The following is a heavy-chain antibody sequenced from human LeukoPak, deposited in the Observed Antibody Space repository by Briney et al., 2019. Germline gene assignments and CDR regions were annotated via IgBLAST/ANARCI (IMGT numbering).Heavy chain of an antibody. J-gene: IGHJ6*03. D-gene: IGHD6-19*01. CDR2: IYYTGST. CDR1: SVSVSVLSHY. Sequence: SETLSLACTVSSVSVSVLSHYWDWVRQPPGMGLEWIGCIYYTGSTYYNASLKSRVTISVDTSKNQFSLNLTSVTATDTAVYYCARLGASSGWTAYYYMDVWGKGTTVTISS. CDR3: ARLGASSGWTAYYYMDV. V-gene: IGHV4-39*07.